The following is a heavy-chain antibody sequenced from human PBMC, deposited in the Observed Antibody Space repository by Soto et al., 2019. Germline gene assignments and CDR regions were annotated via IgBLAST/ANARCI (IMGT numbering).Heavy chain of an antibody. J-gene: IGHJ5*01. CDR1: GFTFSSCA. CDR3: AMEGYYNRSVYYSALDS. D-gene: IGHD3-22*01. CDR2: ITYDGSNK. Sequence: GGSLRLSCAASGFTFSSCAMHWVRQAPGKGLEGVAVITYDGSNKYYADSVKGRFTISRDNSKNTLYLQLISLRVADTAVYYCAMEGYYNRSVYYSALDSWGQGTLVTVSS. V-gene: IGHV3-30-3*01.